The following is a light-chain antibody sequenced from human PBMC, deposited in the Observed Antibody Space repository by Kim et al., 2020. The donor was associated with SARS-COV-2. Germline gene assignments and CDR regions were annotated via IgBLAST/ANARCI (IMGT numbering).Light chain of an antibody. Sequence: QSALTQPPSVSGSPGQSVTISCTGTSSDVGAYNRVSWYQQPPGTAPKLIIFEVSNRPSGVPDRFPGSKSGNTASLTISGLQAEDEADYYCSSHTSISTWVFGGGTQLTVL. J-gene: IGLJ3*02. CDR2: EVS. CDR1: SSDVGAYNR. V-gene: IGLV2-18*02. CDR3: SSHTSISTWV.